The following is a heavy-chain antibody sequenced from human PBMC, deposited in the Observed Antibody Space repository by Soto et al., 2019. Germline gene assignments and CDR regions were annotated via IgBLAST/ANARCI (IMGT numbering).Heavy chain of an antibody. CDR2: VIPTLDIL. Sequence: QGQLVQSGAEVKRPGSSVKVSCKAAGDTFSSHTIIAWVRQAPGQGLEWMGTVIPTLDILDYAQRFQDRVTITADTSTSTAYLELTSLTSEDTAIYYCARDEGGYNFGSDYGLDVWGQGTTVTVSS. CDR3: ARDEGGYNFGSDYGLDV. J-gene: IGHJ6*02. D-gene: IGHD5-18*01. CDR1: GDTFSSHT. V-gene: IGHV1-69*08.